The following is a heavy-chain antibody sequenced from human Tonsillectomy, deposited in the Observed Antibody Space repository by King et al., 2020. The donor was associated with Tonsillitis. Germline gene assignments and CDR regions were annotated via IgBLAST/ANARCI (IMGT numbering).Heavy chain of an antibody. Sequence: QLQESGPGLVKPSETLSLTCTVSGGSISSYYWSWIRQPAGKGLEWIGRIYTSGSTNYNPSLKSRVTMSVDTSKIQFSLKLSSVTAADTAVYYCARGSSGWATYYYYGMDVWGQGTTVTVSS. CDR1: GGSISSYY. CDR3: ARGSSGWATYYYYGMDV. V-gene: IGHV4-4*07. D-gene: IGHD6-19*01. J-gene: IGHJ6*02. CDR2: IYTSGST.